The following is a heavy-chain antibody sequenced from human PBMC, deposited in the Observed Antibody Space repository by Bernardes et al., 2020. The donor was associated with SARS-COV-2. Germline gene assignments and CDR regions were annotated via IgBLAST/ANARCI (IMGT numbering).Heavy chain of an antibody. CDR1: GFTFSIYA. V-gene: IGHV3-23*01. D-gene: IGHD1-1*01. CDR3: AKDPTQRWAS. J-gene: IGHJ4*02. CDR2: SSGRSGAT. Sequence: GGSLRLSCAASGFTFSIYAMSWVRQAPGKGLEWVSTSSGRSGATNYADSVKGWFTVSRDNSESTLYLQMNSLRAEDTAVYYCAKDPTQRWASWGQGTLVTVSS.